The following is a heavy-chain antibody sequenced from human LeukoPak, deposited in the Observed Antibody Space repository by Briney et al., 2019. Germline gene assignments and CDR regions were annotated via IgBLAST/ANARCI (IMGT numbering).Heavy chain of an antibody. D-gene: IGHD3-10*01. CDR2: INPKSGGT. CDR3: ARGTTHLWFGEGGNALDI. Sequence: GASVKVSCKASGYSFTGHYMHWVRQAPGQGLEWMGWINPKSGGTNYAQKFQGRVTMTRDTSINTAYMELSRLTSDDTAVYYCARGTTHLWFGEGGNALDIWGQGTMVTVSS. J-gene: IGHJ3*02. V-gene: IGHV1-2*02. CDR1: GYSFTGHY.